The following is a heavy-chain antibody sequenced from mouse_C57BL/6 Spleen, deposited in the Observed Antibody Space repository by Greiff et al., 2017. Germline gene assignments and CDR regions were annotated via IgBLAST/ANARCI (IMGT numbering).Heavy chain of an antibody. CDR3: ARSSYDSYYFDY. D-gene: IGHD2-4*01. V-gene: IGHV1-81*01. CDR2: IYPRSGNT. Sequence: VQLQQSGAELARPGASVKLSCKASGYTFTSYGISWVKQRTGQGLEWIGEIYPRSGNTYYNEKFKGKATLTADKSSSTAYMELRSLTSEDSAVYFCARSSYDSYYFDYWGQGTTLTVFS. J-gene: IGHJ2*01. CDR1: GYTFTSYG.